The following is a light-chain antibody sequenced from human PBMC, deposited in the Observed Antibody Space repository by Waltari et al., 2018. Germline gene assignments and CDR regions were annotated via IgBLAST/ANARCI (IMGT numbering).Light chain of an antibody. CDR2: AAS. V-gene: IGKV1-39*01. Sequence: DIQMTQSPSSLSASLGDRVTITCRASQSISSYLSWYQQKSGKAPKLLIYAASSLQSGVPSRFSGSGSGTDFTLTISSLQPEDFATYYCQQTYSTPYTFSQGTKLEIK. CDR3: QQTYSTPYT. J-gene: IGKJ2*01. CDR1: QSISSY.